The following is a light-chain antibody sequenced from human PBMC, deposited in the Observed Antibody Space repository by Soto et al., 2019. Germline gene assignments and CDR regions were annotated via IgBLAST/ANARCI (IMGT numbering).Light chain of an antibody. Sequence: EIVLTQSPGTLSLSPGERATLSCRASQSVSSSYLAWYQQKPGQAPRLLIYGASTRATGIPERCSGSGSGTDVTLTISRLEPEDLAVYCCQQYGSSPPYSVGQWTKLEIK. V-gene: IGKV3-20*01. CDR2: GAS. J-gene: IGKJ2*03. CDR3: QQYGSSPPYS. CDR1: QSVSSSY.